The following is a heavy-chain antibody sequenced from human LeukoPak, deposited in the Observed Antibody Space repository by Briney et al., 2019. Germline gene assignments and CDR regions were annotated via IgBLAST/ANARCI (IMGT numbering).Heavy chain of an antibody. CDR2: IWYSGSSK. Sequence: GGSLRLSCAASGFTFSSYVMHWVRQAPGKGLEWVAVIWYSGSSKYYADSVRGRFTVSRDNSKNPLYLQMNSLRAEDTAVYYCARVVEQRGFDSWGQGTLVTVSS. J-gene: IGHJ4*02. CDR1: GFTFSSYV. D-gene: IGHD1/OR15-1a*01. V-gene: IGHV3-33*01. CDR3: ARVVEQRGFDS.